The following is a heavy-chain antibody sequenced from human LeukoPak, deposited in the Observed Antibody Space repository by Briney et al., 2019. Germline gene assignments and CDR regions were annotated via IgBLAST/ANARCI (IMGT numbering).Heavy chain of an antibody. CDR2: INPNSGGT. D-gene: IGHD3-9*01. V-gene: IGHV1-2*02. J-gene: IGHJ4*02. CDR3: ARGGRYFDWLLPQYSDY. Sequence: GASVKVSCKASGYTFTGYYMHWVRQAPGQGLEWMGWINPNSGGTNYAQKFQGRVTMTRDTSISTAYMELSRLRSDGTAVYYCARGGRYFDWLLPQYSDYWGQGTLVTVSS. CDR1: GYTFTGYY.